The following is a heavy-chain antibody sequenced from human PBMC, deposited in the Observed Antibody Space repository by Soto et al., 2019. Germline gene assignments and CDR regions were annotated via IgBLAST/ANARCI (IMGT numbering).Heavy chain of an antibody. Sequence: QVQLVESGGGVVQPGRSLRLSCAASGFTFSSYAMHWVRQAPGKGLEWVAVIWYDGSNKNYADSVKGRLTISRDNSKSTLYLQMNSLRAEDAAVYYCAREVEQQFDYWGQGTLVTVSS. CDR1: GFTFSSYA. J-gene: IGHJ4*02. D-gene: IGHD1-1*01. CDR2: IWYDGSNK. V-gene: IGHV3-33*01. CDR3: AREVEQQFDY.